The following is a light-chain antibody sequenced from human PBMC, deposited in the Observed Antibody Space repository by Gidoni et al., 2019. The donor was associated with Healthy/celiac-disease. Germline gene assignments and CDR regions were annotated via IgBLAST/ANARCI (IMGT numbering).Light chain of an antibody. J-gene: IGKJ5*01. Sequence: PGERATLSCRASQSVSSYLAWYQQKPGQTPRLLIYDASNRATGIPARFSGSGSGTDFTLTISSLEPEDFAVYYCQQRSNWPPLTFGQGTRLEIK. CDR3: QQRSNWPPLT. CDR1: QSVSSY. CDR2: DAS. V-gene: IGKV3-11*01.